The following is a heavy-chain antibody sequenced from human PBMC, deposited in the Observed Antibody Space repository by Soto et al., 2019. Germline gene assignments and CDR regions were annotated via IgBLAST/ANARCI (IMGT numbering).Heavy chain of an antibody. CDR1: GFTFSSYS. D-gene: IGHD5-18*01. CDR3: ASRRRYSYGYGPFDY. V-gene: IGHV3-21*01. J-gene: IGHJ4*02. Sequence: LRLSCAASGFTFSSYSMNWVRQAPGKGLEWVSSISSSSSYIYYADSVKGRFTISRDNAKNSLYLQMNSLRAEDTAVYYCASRRRYSYGYGPFDYWGQGTLVTVSS. CDR2: ISSSSSYI.